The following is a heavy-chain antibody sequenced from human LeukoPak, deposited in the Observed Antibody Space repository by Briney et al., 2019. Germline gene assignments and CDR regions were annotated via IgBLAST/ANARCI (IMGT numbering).Heavy chain of an antibody. J-gene: IGHJ4*02. CDR1: GGSISSSSYY. Sequence: SETLSLTCTVSGGSISSSSYYWGWIRQPPREGLGWVGSIYYSGSTYYNPSLKSRVTISVDTSKNQFSLKLSSVTAADTAAYYCARPGDDFWSGYFDYWGQGTLVTVSS. D-gene: IGHD3-3*01. CDR2: IYYSGST. CDR3: ARPGDDFWSGYFDY. V-gene: IGHV4-39*01.